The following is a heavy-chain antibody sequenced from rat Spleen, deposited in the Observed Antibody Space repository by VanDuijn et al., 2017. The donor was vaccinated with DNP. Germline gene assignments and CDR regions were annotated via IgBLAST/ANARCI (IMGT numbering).Heavy chain of an antibody. D-gene: IGHD5-1*01. CDR2: MWYDGDT. V-gene: IGHV2-63*01. Sequence: QVQLKESGPGLVQPSEILSLTCTVSGVSLTSYSVSWVRPPSGKGPEWMGRMWYDGDTAYNSVFKSRLSISRDTSKNQVFLKMNSLQADDSGTYYCTRDPNSSYWFFDFWGPGTMVTVSS. CDR1: GVSLTSYS. J-gene: IGHJ1*01. CDR3: TRDPNSSYWFFDF.